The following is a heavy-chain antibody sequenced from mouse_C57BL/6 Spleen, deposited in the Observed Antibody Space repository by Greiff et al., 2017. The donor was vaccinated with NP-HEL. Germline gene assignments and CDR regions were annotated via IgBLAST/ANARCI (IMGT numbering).Heavy chain of an antibody. CDR2: IFPGSGST. CDR3: ARSIYYDYDGFAY. CDR1: GYTFTDYY. V-gene: IGHV1-75*01. Sequence: QVQLKQSGPELVKPGASVKISCKASGYTFTDYYINWVKQRPGQGLEWIGWIFPGSGSTYYNEKFKGKATLTVDKSSSTAYMLLSSLTSEDSAVYFCARSIYYDYDGFAYWGQGTLVTVSA. D-gene: IGHD2-4*01. J-gene: IGHJ3*01.